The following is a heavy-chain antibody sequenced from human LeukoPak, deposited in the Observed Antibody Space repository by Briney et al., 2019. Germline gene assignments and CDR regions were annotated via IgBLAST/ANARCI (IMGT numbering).Heavy chain of an antibody. CDR2: INPNSGGT. J-gene: IGHJ4*02. V-gene: IGHV1-2*02. Sequence: ASVNVSCKASGYTFTGYYMHWVRQAPGQGLEWMGWINPNSGGTNCAQKFQGRVTMTRDTSISTAYMELSRLRSDDTAVYYCARGGVTVVTLADYWGQGTLVTVSS. CDR3: ARGGVTVVTLADY. D-gene: IGHD4-23*01. CDR1: GYTFTGYY.